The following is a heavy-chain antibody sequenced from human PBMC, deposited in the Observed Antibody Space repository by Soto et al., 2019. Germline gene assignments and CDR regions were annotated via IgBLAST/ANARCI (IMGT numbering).Heavy chain of an antibody. Sequence: PGESLKISCNGSGYSFTSYWIGWVRQMPGKGLEWMGIIYPGDSDTRYSPSFQGQVTISADKSISTAYLQWSSLKASDTAMYFCARPREAGKYYDGVDVWGQGTTVTVSS. D-gene: IGHD6-19*01. V-gene: IGHV5-51*01. CDR3: ARPREAGKYYDGVDV. CDR1: GYSFTSYW. J-gene: IGHJ6*02. CDR2: IYPGDSDT.